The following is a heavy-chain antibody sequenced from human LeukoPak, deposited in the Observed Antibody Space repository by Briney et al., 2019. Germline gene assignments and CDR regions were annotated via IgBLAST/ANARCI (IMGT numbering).Heavy chain of an antibody. CDR2: INPNSGDT. J-gene: IGHJ4*02. CDR3: GRNDFWSGYYDRLDY. Sequence: ASVKVSCKASGYTFTGYHMHWVRQAPGQGLEWMGWINPNSGDTNYAQKFQGRVTMTRDTSISTAYMELSRLRSDDTAVYYCGRNDFWSGYYDRLDYWGQGTLVTVSS. V-gene: IGHV1-2*02. CDR1: GYTFTGYH. D-gene: IGHD3-3*01.